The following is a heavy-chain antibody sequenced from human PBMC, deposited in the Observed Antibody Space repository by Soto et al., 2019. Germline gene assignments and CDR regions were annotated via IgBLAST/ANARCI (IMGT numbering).Heavy chain of an antibody. V-gene: IGHV1-69*06. CDR2: ITPMSGTT. D-gene: IGHD6-6*01. Sequence: QVQLVQSGAEVKKSGSSVKVSCKAPGETFRRDVISWVRQAPGQGLEWLGGITPMSGTTDYAQKLQGRVTISSDKSTGTAYFELSSLTFDDTGVYYCARGVSMAGRPGFFHHWGQGSLVTVSS. J-gene: IGHJ1*01. CDR1: GETFRRDV. CDR3: ARGVSMAGRPGFFHH.